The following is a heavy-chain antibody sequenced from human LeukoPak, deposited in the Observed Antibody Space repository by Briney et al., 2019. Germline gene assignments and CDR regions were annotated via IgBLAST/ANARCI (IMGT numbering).Heavy chain of an antibody. V-gene: IGHV4-61*02. CDR1: GGSISSGSYY. J-gene: IGHJ3*02. CDR3: ARQRVGVETTYAFDI. CDR2: IYTSGST. Sequence: SQTLSLTCTVSGGSISSGSYYWSWIRQPAGKGLEWIGRIYTSGSTNYNPSLKSRVTISVDTSRNQFPLKLSSVTAADTAVYYCARQRVGVETTYAFDIWGQGTMVTVSS. D-gene: IGHD4-17*01.